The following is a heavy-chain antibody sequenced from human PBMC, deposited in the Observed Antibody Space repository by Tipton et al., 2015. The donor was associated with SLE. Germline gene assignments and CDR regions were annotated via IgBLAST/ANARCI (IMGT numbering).Heavy chain of an antibody. CDR3: AREDMIWPEAFDI. Sequence: GSLRLSCAASGFTFSSYDMHWVRQATGKGLEWVSAIGTAGDTYYPGSVKGRFTISRENAKNSLYLQMNSLRAGDTAVYYCAREDMIWPEAFDIWGQGTRVTVSS. CDR2: IGTAGDT. V-gene: IGHV3-13*01. D-gene: IGHD3-22*01. J-gene: IGHJ3*02. CDR1: GFTFSSYD.